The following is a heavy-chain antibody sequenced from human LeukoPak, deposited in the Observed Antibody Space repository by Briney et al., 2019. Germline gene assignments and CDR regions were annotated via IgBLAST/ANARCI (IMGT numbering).Heavy chain of an antibody. V-gene: IGHV3-23*01. CDR2: ISGSGGST. CDR3: ARVGSSWPHDAFDI. CDR1: GFTFSSYG. D-gene: IGHD6-13*01. J-gene: IGHJ3*02. Sequence: GGSLRLSCAASGFTFSSYGTSWVRQALGKGLEWVSGISGSGGSTYYADSVKGRFTISRDSAKNSLYLQMNSLRAEDTAIYYCARVGSSWPHDAFDIWGQGTMVTVSS.